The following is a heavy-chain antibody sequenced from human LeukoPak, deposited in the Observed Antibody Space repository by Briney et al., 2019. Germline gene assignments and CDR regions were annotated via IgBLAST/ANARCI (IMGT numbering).Heavy chain of an antibody. CDR1: GGSISSYY. Sequence: SETLSLTCTVSGGSISSYYWSWIRQPAGKGLEWIGRIYTSGSTNYNPSLKSRVTMSVDTSKNQFPLKLSSVTAADTAVYYCARELLNYYGSGSYPIDAFDIWGQGTMVTVSS. J-gene: IGHJ3*02. V-gene: IGHV4-4*07. CDR3: ARELLNYYGSGSYPIDAFDI. D-gene: IGHD3-10*01. CDR2: IYTSGST.